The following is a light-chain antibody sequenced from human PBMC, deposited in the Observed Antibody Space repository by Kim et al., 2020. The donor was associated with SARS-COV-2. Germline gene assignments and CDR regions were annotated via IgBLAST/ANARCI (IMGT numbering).Light chain of an antibody. J-gene: IGKJ1*01. V-gene: IGKV1-8*01. Sequence: ASTGDRITIPRRASQRISSYLTWYQQKPGKAPNLLIYAASTLQSGVPSRFSGSGSGTDFTLTISCLQSEDFATYYCQQYYDYPRTFGQGTKVDIK. CDR3: QQYYDYPRT. CDR2: AAS. CDR1: QRISSY.